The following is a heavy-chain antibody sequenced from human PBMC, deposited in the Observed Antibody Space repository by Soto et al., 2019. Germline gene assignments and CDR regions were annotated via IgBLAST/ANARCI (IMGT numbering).Heavy chain of an antibody. D-gene: IGHD1-26*01. CDR2: ISSSSNYI. J-gene: IGHJ4*02. CDR1: GFTFSSYS. CDR3: ARDLVGATI. Sequence: EVQLVESGGGLVKPGGSLRLSCAASGFTFSSYSMNWVRQAPGKGLEWVSSISSSSNYIYYADSVKGRFTISRDNAKTSLYLQMNSLRAEDTAVYYCARDLVGATIWGQGTLVTVSS. V-gene: IGHV3-21*01.